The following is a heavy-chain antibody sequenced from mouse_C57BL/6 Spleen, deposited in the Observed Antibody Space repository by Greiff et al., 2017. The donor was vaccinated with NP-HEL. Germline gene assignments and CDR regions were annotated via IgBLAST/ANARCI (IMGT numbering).Heavy chain of an antibody. CDR2: IHPNSGST. J-gene: IGHJ1*03. CDR1: GYTFTSYW. D-gene: IGHD1-1*01. CDR3: ARYTTVVAHWYFDV. Sequence: VQLQQPGAELVKPGASVKLSCKASGYTFTSYWMHWVKQRPGQGLEWIGMIHPNSGSTNYNEKFKSKATLTVDKSSSTAYMQLSSLTSEDSAVYYCARYTTVVAHWYFDVWGTGTTVTVSS. V-gene: IGHV1-64*01.